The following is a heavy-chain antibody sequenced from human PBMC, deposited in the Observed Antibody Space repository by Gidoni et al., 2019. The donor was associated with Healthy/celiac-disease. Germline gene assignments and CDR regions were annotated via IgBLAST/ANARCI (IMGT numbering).Heavy chain of an antibody. Sequence: EVQLVESGGGLVQPGGSLRLSCAASGFTFSSYAMSWVRQAPGKGLEWVSAISGSGGSTYYADSVKGRFTISRDNSKNTLYLQMNSLRAEDTAVYYCTGSGSYYNYEGAFDYWGQGTLVTVSS. J-gene: IGHJ4*02. CDR1: GFTFSSYA. V-gene: IGHV3-23*04. CDR2: ISGSGGST. CDR3: TGSGSYYNYEGAFDY. D-gene: IGHD3-10*01.